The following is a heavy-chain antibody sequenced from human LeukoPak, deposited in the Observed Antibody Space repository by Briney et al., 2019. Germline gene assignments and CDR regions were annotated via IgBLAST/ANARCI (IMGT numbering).Heavy chain of an antibody. CDR3: ARGVEYSSSSASEQFDY. CDR2: IIPNSGGT. D-gene: IGHD6-6*01. CDR1: GYTFTGYY. Sequence: GASVKVSCKASGYTFTGYYIHWVRQAPGQGLEWMGWIIPNSGGTDYAQKFQGRVTMTRDTSISTAYMELSSLRSEDTAVYYCARGVEYSSSSASEQFDYWGQGTLVTVSS. J-gene: IGHJ4*02. V-gene: IGHV1-2*02.